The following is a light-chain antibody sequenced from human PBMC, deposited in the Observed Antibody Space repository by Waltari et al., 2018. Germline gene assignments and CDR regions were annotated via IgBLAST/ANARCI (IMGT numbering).Light chain of an antibody. CDR2: RAS. Sequence: EIVLTQSPGTATLSPGERVTLSCRASQSVGSRSLAWYQQKPGQAPRLVISRASRRATGIPDRFSGSGSGTDLSRTISRLEPEDFAVYYCQQHGTLPATFGQGTKVEIK. V-gene: IGKV3-20*01. J-gene: IGKJ1*01. CDR3: QQHGTLPAT. CDR1: QSVGSRS.